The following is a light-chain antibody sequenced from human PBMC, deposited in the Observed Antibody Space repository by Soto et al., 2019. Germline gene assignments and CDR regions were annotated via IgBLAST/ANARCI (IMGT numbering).Light chain of an antibody. J-gene: IGKJ1*01. V-gene: IGKV1-5*01. CDR3: QQYNGYSTWT. CDR1: QSVSRW. Sequence: DIPMTQSPSTLSASVGDRVTITCRASQSVSRWLAWYQQKPGKAPQVLIWDASILQRGVPSRFSGSGSGTEFTLTISSLQPDDFATYYCQQYNGYSTWTFGQGTKVEIK. CDR2: DAS.